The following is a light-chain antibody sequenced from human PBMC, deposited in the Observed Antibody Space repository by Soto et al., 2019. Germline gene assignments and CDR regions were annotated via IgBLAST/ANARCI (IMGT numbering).Light chain of an antibody. CDR2: FER. V-gene: IGLV3-21*04. Sequence: SYELTQPPSVSVAPGKTASITCGGNNIGSKSVHWYQQKPGQAPVLVIYFERDRPSGIPERFSGSNSGNTATLTISRVEARYEADYYCQVWDSSSDHRVFGGGTKLTVL. CDR3: QVWDSSSDHRV. CDR1: NIGSKS. J-gene: IGLJ3*02.